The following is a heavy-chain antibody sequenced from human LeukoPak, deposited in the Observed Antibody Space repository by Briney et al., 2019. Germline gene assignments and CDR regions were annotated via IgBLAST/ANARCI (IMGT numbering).Heavy chain of an antibody. J-gene: IGHJ4*02. CDR3: ARDLGY. V-gene: IGHV1-18*01. D-gene: IGHD7-27*01. CDR1: GYTFTSYG. Sequence: ASVKVSCKASGYTFTSYGISWVRQAPGQGLEWMGWISAYNGNTNYAQKLQGRVTITADKSTSTAYMELSSLRSEDTAVYYCARDLGYWGQGTLVTASS. CDR2: ISAYNGNT.